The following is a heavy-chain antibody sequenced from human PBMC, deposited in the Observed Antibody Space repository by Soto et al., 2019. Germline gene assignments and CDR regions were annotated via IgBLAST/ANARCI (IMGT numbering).Heavy chain of an antibody. CDR2: ISAHGRDI. CDR1: GFTFSGYA. V-gene: IGHV3-23*01. CDR3: VREDGGGPFDY. J-gene: IGHJ4*02. D-gene: IGHD2-15*01. Sequence: EVQLLDSGGGLVQPGGSLRLSCEASGFTFSGYAMNWVRQAPGKGLEWVSYISAHGRDIDFADSVKGRFTISRDNSKNTLSLQMNSLRADDTALYHCVREDGGGPFDYWGQGTLVTVSS.